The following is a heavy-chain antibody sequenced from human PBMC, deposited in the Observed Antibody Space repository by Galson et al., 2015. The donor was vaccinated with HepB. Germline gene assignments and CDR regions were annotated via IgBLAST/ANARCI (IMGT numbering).Heavy chain of an antibody. CDR3: ARDDTYYYDSSGYYLFGY. J-gene: IGHJ4*02. D-gene: IGHD3-22*01. Sequence: SVKVSCKASGCTFSSYTISWVRQAPGQGLEWMGRIIPILGIANYAQKFQGRVTITADKSTSTAYMELSSLRSEDTAVYYCARDDTYYYDSSGYYLFGYWGQGTLVTVSS. V-gene: IGHV1-69*04. CDR2: IIPILGIA. CDR1: GCTFSSYT.